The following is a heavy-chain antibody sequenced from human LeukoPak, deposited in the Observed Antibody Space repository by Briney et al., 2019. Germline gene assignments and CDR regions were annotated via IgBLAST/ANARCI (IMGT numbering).Heavy chain of an antibody. J-gene: IGHJ3*02. V-gene: IGHV3-11*04. D-gene: IGHD3-16*02. CDR1: GFTFSDYY. CDR2: ISSSGSTI. Sequence: GGSLRLSCAASGFTFSDYYMSWIRQAPGKGLEWVSYISSSGSTIYYADSVKGRFTISRDNAKNSLYLQMDSLRAEDTAVYYCARRTIVDAFDIWGQGTMVTVSS. CDR3: ARRTIVDAFDI.